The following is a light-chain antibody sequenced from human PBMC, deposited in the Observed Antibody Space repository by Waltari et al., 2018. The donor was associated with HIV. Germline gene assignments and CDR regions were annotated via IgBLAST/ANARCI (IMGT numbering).Light chain of an antibody. V-gene: IGLV1-47*01. Sequence: SVLTQPPSASGTPGQRVTISCSGSSSNIGVTYVYWYQQRPGTTPKLLIQRNNPRPSGVPDRFSGSKSGTSASLAISGLRSEDEADYYCASWDDSLSGLVFGGGTKLTVL. CDR3: ASWDDSLSGLV. CDR1: SSNIGVTY. CDR2: RNN. J-gene: IGLJ2*01.